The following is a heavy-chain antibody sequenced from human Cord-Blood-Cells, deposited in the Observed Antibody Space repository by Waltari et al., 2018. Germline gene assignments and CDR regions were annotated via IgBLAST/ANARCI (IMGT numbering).Heavy chain of an antibody. J-gene: IGHJ3*02. CDR3: ARENSSSPNAFDI. V-gene: IGHV4-59*01. CDR1: GGSISSYY. CDR2: IYYSGST. Sequence: QVQLQESGPGLVKPSETLSLTCTVSGGSISSYYWSWIRQPPGKGLEWIGYIYYSGSTNYNPSLKSRVTISVDTSKNQFSLKLSSVTAADTAVYYCARENSSSPNAFDIWGQGTMVTVSS. D-gene: IGHD6-6*01.